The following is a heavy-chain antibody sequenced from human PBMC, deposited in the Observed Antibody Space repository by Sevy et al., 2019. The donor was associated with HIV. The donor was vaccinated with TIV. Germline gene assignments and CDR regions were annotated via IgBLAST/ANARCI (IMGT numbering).Heavy chain of an antibody. J-gene: IGHJ4*02. Sequence: GGSLRLSCAASGFTFSSYSMNWVRQAPGKGLEWVSSISSSSSYIYYADSVKGRFTISRDNAKNSLYLQMNSLRAEDTAVYYCARGYGGEVPGGFDYWGQGTLVTVSS. D-gene: IGHD2-2*01. CDR1: GFTFSSYS. CDR2: ISSSSSYI. CDR3: ARGYGGEVPGGFDY. V-gene: IGHV3-21*01.